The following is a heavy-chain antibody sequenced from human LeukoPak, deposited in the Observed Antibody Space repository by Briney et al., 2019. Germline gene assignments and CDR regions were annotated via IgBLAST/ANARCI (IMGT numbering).Heavy chain of an antibody. J-gene: IGHJ4*02. Sequence: SETLSLTCAVYGGSFSGYYWSWTRQPPGKGLEWIGEINHSGSTNYNPSLKSRVTISVDTSKSQFSLKLSSVTAADTAVYYCARARFGYSSSWYGYYFDYWGQGTLVTVSS. CDR3: ARARFGYSSSWYGYYFDY. V-gene: IGHV4-34*01. CDR1: GGSFSGYY. D-gene: IGHD6-13*01. CDR2: INHSGST.